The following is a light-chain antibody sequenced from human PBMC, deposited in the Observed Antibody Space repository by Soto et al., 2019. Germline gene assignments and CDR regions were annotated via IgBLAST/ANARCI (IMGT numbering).Light chain of an antibody. Sequence: QSVLTQPPSASGSPGQSVTISCTGTSSDVGGYNYVSWYQQHPGKAPKLMMYEVSKRPSGVPDRFSGSKSGNTASLTVSGLQAEDEADYYCSSYAGINNLVFGGGTKLTVL. V-gene: IGLV2-8*01. J-gene: IGLJ2*01. CDR1: SSDVGGYNY. CDR2: EVS. CDR3: SSYAGINNLV.